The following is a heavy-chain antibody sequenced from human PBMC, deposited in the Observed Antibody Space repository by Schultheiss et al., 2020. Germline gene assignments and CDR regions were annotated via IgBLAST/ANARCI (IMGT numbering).Heavy chain of an antibody. CDR3: ARDESSGWYYY. D-gene: IGHD6-19*01. CDR1: GGSISSSSYY. J-gene: IGHJ4*02. Sequence: SQTLSLTCTVSGGSISSSSYYWGWIRQHPGKGLEWIGYIYYSGSTNYNPSLKSRVTISVDTSKNQFSLKLSSVTAADTAVYYCARDESSGWYYYWGQGTLVTVSS. CDR2: IYYSGST. V-gene: IGHV4-61*01.